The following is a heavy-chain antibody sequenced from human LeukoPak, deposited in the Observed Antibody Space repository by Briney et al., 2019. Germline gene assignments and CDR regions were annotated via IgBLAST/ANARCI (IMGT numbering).Heavy chain of an antibody. J-gene: IGHJ4*02. CDR3: ARDPSAAGTSEGDY. D-gene: IGHD6-13*01. V-gene: IGHV3-30*04. CDR2: ISYDGSNK. Sequence: PGGSLRLSCAASGFTFSSYAMHWVRQAPGKGLEWVAVISYDGSNKYYADSVKGRFTISRDNSKNTLYLQMNSLRAEDTAVYYCARDPSAAGTSEGDYWGQGTLVTVSS. CDR1: GFTFSSYA.